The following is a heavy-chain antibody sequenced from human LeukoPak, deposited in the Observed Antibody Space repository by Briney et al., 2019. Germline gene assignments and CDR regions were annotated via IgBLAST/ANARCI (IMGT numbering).Heavy chain of an antibody. CDR3: AASSHSGSYRAY. V-gene: IGHV4-59*08. CDR2: SHDSGES. Sequence: PSETLSLTCSASGGSISYYYWSWIRQPPGKGLEWIGYSHDSGESNYNPSLQSRVIISRDTSKDQFSLNLMSVTAADTAVYYCAASSHSGSYRAYWGQGTPVTASS. J-gene: IGHJ4*02. D-gene: IGHD3-10*01. CDR1: GGSISYYY.